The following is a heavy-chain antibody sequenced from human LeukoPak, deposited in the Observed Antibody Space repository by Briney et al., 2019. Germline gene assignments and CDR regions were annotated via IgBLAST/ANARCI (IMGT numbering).Heavy chain of an antibody. D-gene: IGHD3-22*01. V-gene: IGHV3-7*01. CDR1: GFTFSSYW. CDR2: IKQDGSEK. Sequence: PGGSLRLSCAASGFTFSSYWMSWVRQAPGKGLEWVANIKQDGSEKYYVDSVKGRFTISRDNAKNSLYLQMNSLRAEDTAVYYCAKARHDSSGYYSFFNYWGQGTLVTVSS. CDR3: AKARHDSSGYYSFFNY. J-gene: IGHJ4*02.